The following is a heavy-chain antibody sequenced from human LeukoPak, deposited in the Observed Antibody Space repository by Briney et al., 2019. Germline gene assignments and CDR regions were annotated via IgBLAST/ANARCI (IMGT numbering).Heavy chain of an antibody. Sequence: GSLRLSCTVSGGSISSYYWSWIRQPPGKGLEWIGYIYYSGSTNYNPSLKSRVTISVDTSKNQFSLKLSSVTAADTAVYYCARHFAPRKYSNGWNPFDYWGQGTLVTVSS. CDR2: IYYSGST. J-gene: IGHJ4*02. D-gene: IGHD6-19*01. CDR3: ARHFAPRKYSNGWNPFDY. V-gene: IGHV4-59*08. CDR1: GGSISSYY.